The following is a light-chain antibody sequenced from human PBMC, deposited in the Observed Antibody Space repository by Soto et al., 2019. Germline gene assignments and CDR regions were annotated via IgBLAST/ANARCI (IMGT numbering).Light chain of an antibody. J-gene: IGLJ3*02. CDR2: KDY. V-gene: IGLV1-40*01. CDR3: QSYDNSLSAGV. Sequence: QSVLTQPPSVSGAPGLTVTISCTGRSSNIGAGFDVHWYQQLPGTAPKLLIYKDYNRPSGVPDRFSGSKSGTSASLAIIGLQAEDEADYYCQSYDNSLSAGVFGGGTKLTVL. CDR1: SSNIGAGFD.